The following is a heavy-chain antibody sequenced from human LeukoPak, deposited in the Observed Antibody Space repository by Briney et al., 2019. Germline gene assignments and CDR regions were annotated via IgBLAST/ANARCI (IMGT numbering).Heavy chain of an antibody. Sequence: SETLSLTCAVSGGSISSGGYSWSWIRQPPGKGLEWIGSIYHSGSTYYNPSLKSRVTISVDTSKNQFSLKLSSVTAADTAVYYCARDTPLIVGGDDAFDIWGQGTMVTVSS. D-gene: IGHD1-26*01. CDR3: ARDTPLIVGGDDAFDI. V-gene: IGHV4-39*07. J-gene: IGHJ3*02. CDR2: IYHSGST. CDR1: GGSISSGGYS.